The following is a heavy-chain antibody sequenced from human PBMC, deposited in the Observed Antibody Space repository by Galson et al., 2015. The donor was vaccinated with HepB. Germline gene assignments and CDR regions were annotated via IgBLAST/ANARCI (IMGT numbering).Heavy chain of an antibody. CDR2: ISYDGSNK. V-gene: IGHV3-30*18. Sequence: SLRLSCAASGFTFSSYGMHWVRQAPGKGLEWVAVISYDGSNKYYADSVKGRFTISRDNSKNTLYLQMNSLRAEDTAVYYCAKGGPSRIPPRPNYYYYYYMDVWGKGTTVTVSS. CDR1: GFTFSSYG. CDR3: AKGGPSRIPPRPNYYYYYYMDV. D-gene: IGHD2-2*02. J-gene: IGHJ6*03.